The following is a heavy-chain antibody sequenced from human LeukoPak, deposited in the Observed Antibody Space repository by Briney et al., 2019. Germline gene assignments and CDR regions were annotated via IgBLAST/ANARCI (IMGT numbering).Heavy chain of an antibody. V-gene: IGHV1-18*01. D-gene: IGHD1-7*01. CDR2: ISAYNGNT. J-gene: IGHJ4*02. CDR3: ARDWDYSVDY. Sequence: ASVKVSCKASGYTFTTYGITWVRQAPGQGLEGMGWISAYNGNTNYAQKLQGRVTMTTDTSTSTAYMELRSLRSDDTAVYYCARDWDYSVDYWGQGTLVTVSS. CDR1: GYTFTTYG.